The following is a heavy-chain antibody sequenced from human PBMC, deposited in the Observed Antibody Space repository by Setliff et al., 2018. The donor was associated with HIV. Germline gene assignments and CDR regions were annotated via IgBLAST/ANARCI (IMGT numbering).Heavy chain of an antibody. CDR3: AKDKGRRDYDSSGYYFPDAFDI. J-gene: IGHJ3*02. V-gene: IGHV3-23*01. Sequence: LRLSCAASGFSFSIYAMSWVRQAPGKGLEWVSGIRRSGDSTDYAESVKGRFTISRDNAKNTLYLQMNSLRVEDTAVYYCAKDKGRRDYDSSGYYFPDAFDIWGQGTKVTVSS. D-gene: IGHD3-22*01. CDR1: GFSFSIYA. CDR2: IRRSGDST.